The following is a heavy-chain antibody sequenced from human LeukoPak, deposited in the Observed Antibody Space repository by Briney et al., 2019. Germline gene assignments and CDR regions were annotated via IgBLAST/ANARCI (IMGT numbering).Heavy chain of an antibody. Sequence: VASVKVSCKASGYTFTVYYMHWVRQAPGQGLEWMGWINPNSGCTNYAQKFQGRVTMTRETSISTAYMELSRLRSDDTAVYYCARAPPEYTGYANWFDPWGQGTLVTVSS. CDR3: ARAPPEYTGYANWFDP. CDR1: GYTFTVYY. CDR2: INPNSGCT. D-gene: IGHD5-12*01. J-gene: IGHJ5*02. V-gene: IGHV1-2*02.